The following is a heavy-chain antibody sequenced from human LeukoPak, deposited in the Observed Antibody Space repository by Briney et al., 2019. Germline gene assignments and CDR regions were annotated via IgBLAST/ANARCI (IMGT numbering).Heavy chain of an antibody. CDR1: GFSFSTYE. V-gene: IGHV3-7*01. J-gene: IGHJ6*03. CDR2: IKQDGSEK. CDR3: ARELRSSNYIPYYYYYYMDV. Sequence: GGSLRLSCAASGFSFSTYEFHWVRHAPGKGREWVANIKQDGSEKYYVDSVKGRFTMSRDNAKNSLYLQMNSLRAEDTAVYYCARELRSSNYIPYYYYYYMDVWGKGTTVTVS. D-gene: IGHD4-11*01.